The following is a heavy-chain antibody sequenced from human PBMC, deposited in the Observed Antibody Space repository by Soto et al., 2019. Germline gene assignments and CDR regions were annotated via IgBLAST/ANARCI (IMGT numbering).Heavy chain of an antibody. J-gene: IGHJ4*02. CDR1: GGSISSSSYY. CDR3: ARLRVAGLLFDY. Sequence: PSETLSLTCTVSGGSISSSSYYWAWIRQPPGKGLEWIGSIYYDGSPNYNPSLKSRLTISVDTSKNQFSLKLSSVTAADMAVYYCARLRVAGLLFDYWGQGTLVTVSS. D-gene: IGHD6-19*01. V-gene: IGHV4-39*01. CDR2: IYYDGSP.